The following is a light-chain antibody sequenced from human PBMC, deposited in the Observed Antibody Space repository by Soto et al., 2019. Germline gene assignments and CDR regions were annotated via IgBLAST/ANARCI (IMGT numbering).Light chain of an antibody. CDR1: SSDVGSYNL. CDR2: EVS. CDR3: CSYAGSNYV. Sequence: QSALTQPASVSGSPGQSITISCTGTSSDVGSYNLVSWYQQHPGKAPKLMSFEVSKRPSGVSNRFSGSKSGNTASLTISGLQAEDESDYYCCSYAGSNYVFGTGTKVTVL. J-gene: IGLJ1*01. V-gene: IGLV2-23*02.